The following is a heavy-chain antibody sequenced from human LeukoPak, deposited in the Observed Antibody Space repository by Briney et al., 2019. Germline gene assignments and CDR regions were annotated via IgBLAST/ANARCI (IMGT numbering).Heavy chain of an antibody. D-gene: IGHD1-26*01. CDR3: AKHLTATNAYIFFGLDV. CDR2: INWNGGGT. CDR1: GYSFKDYD. V-gene: IGHV3-9*01. Sequence: GGSLRLSCAATGYSFKDYDMHWVRQPPGKGLEWVSAINWNGGGTDYADSVKGRFTIFRDSAKNSLYLQLSSLRPEDTALYYCAKHLTATNAYIFFGLDVWGQGTSVTVSS. J-gene: IGHJ6*02.